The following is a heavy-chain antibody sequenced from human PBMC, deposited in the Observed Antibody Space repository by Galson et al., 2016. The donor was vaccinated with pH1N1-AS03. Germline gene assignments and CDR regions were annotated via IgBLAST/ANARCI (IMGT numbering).Heavy chain of an antibody. V-gene: IGHV3-64*01. D-gene: IGHD6-13*01. Sequence: SVISGNGVSTYYANSVKGRFTISRDNSKNTLYLQMGSLRAEDMAVYYCARGPVSYSNYWFPPPDYWGQGTLVTVSS. CDR3: ARGPVSYSNYWFPPPDY. CDR2: ISGNGVST. J-gene: IGHJ4*02.